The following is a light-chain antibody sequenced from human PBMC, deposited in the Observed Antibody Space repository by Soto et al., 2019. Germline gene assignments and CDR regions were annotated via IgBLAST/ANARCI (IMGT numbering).Light chain of an antibody. J-gene: IGLJ1*01. CDR3: SSYAGSNNV. Sequence: QSALTQPPSASGSPLQSVTISCTGTSSDVGGYNYVSWYQQHPGKAPKLMIYEVSKRPSVVPDRFSGSKSGNTASLTVSGLQAEDEADYYCSSYAGSNNVFGTGTKVTVL. CDR1: SSDVGGYNY. V-gene: IGLV2-8*01. CDR2: EVS.